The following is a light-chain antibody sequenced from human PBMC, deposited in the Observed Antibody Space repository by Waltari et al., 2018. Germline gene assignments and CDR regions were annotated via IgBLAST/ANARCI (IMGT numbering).Light chain of an antibody. CDR2: GAS. J-gene: IGKJ4*01. Sequence: VLTQPPGTLSLTAGERATLSCRASQSVNNNYLAWYQQKPGQPPRLLLYGASTRATGIPDRFRGSGSGTDFTLTISRLEPEDFAVFYCQQYSTSPEAFGGGTKVEIK. V-gene: IGKV3-20*01. CDR1: QSVNNNY. CDR3: QQYSTSPEA.